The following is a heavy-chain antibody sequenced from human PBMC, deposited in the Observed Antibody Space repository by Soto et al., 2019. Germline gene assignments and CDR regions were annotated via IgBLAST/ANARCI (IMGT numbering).Heavy chain of an antibody. V-gene: IGHV3-9*01. Sequence: SGGSLRLSCAASGFTFDDYAMHWVRQAPGKGLEWVSGISWNSGSIGYADSVKGRFTISRDNAKNSLYLQMNSLRAEDTALYYCAKDKMGGSSGWYDAFDIWGQGTMVTVSS. CDR3: AKDKMGGSSGWYDAFDI. D-gene: IGHD6-19*01. J-gene: IGHJ3*02. CDR1: GFTFDDYA. CDR2: ISWNSGSI.